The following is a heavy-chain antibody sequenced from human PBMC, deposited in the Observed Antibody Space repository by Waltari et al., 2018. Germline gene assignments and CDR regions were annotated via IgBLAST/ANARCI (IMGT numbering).Heavy chain of an antibody. CDR3: ERQDARNLDY. Sequence: QVQLVQSGAEVKKPGASVNGSCKASGYNFIGYYIHWVRQAPGKGLEWMGWINPKTGGTKYEQKYQGRVTLTRDTSISTEYMELSSMGSDDMAVFYCERQDARNLDYRGQGTLVTVSS. CDR2: INPKTGGT. CDR1: GYNFIGYY. V-gene: IGHV1-2*02. J-gene: IGHJ4*02.